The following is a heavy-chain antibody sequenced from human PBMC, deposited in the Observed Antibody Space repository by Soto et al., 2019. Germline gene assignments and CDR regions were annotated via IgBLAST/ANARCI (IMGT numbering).Heavy chain of an antibody. CDR3: AIGAAAGTDAFDI. CDR2: IYYSGST. V-gene: IGHV4-39*01. J-gene: IGHJ3*02. CDR1: GGSISSSSYY. D-gene: IGHD6-13*01. Sequence: SETLSLTCTVSGGSISSSSYYWGWIRQPPGKGLEWIGSIYYSGSTYYNPSLKSRVTISVDTSKNQFSQKLSSVTAADTAVYYCAIGAAAGTDAFDIWGQGTMVTVSS.